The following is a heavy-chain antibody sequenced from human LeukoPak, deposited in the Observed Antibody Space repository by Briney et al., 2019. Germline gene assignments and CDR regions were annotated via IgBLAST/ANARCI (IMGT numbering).Heavy chain of an antibody. Sequence: GGSLRLSCAASGFTVSSNYMSWVRQAPGKGLEWFSAISGSGGSTYYADSVKGRFTISRDNSKNTLYLQMNSLRAEDTAVYCCAKGLLYYYDSSGYYGPDAFDIWGQGTTVTVSS. J-gene: IGHJ3*02. V-gene: IGHV3-23*01. CDR2: ISGSGGST. CDR1: GFTVSSNY. CDR3: AKGLLYYYDSSGYYGPDAFDI. D-gene: IGHD3-22*01.